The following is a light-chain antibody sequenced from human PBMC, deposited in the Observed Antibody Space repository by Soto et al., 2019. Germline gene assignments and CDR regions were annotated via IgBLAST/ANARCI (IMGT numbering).Light chain of an antibody. Sequence: QSALTQPPSASGSPGQSVTISCTGTSSDVGGYNYVSWYQQHPGKAPKLMIYEVSKLPSGVPDRFSGSKSGNTASLTVSGLQAEEEADYYCSSYAGSNNLVVFGGGTKLTVL. CDR3: SSYAGSNNLVV. CDR1: SSDVGGYNY. J-gene: IGLJ2*01. V-gene: IGLV2-8*01. CDR2: EVS.